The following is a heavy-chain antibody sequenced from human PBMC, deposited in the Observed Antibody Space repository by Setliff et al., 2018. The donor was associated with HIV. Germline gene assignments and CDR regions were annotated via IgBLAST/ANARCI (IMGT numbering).Heavy chain of an antibody. CDR3: AKTVPHSTAQDAFDI. CDR2: ISNSGKT. D-gene: IGHD2-2*01. J-gene: IGHJ3*02. Sequence: PSETLSLTCTVSGASISTYYWSWIRQPPGKGLAWIGYISNSGKTYYNPSLNSRVTLSADTSKNQLSLRLSSVTAVDTGVYYCAKTVPHSTAQDAFDIWGQGTMVTVSS. V-gene: IGHV4-59*04. CDR1: GASISTYY.